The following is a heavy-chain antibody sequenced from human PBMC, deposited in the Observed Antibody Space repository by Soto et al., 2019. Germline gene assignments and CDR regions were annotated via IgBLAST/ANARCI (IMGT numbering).Heavy chain of an antibody. Sequence: SETLCLTCAVYGGSFSGYYWSWIRQPPGKGLEWIGEINHSGSTNYNPSLKSRVTISVDTSKNQFSLKLSSVTAADTAVYYCARGWDTANWFDPWGQGTLVTXSS. CDR2: INHSGST. V-gene: IGHV4-34*01. CDR3: ARGWDTANWFDP. CDR1: GGSFSGYY. J-gene: IGHJ5*02. D-gene: IGHD5-18*01.